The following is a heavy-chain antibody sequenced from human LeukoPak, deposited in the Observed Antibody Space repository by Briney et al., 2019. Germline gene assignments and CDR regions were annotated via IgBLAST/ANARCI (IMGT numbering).Heavy chain of an antibody. CDR2: ISSSGSTI. Sequence: GRSLRLSCAASGFTFSSYAMHWVRQAPGKGLEWVSYISSSGSTIYYADSVKGRFTISRDNAKNSLYLQMNSLRAEDTAVYYCARDVQVATIYPLDYWGQGTLVTVSS. CDR1: GFTFSSYA. J-gene: IGHJ4*02. CDR3: ARDVQVATIYPLDY. V-gene: IGHV3-48*04. D-gene: IGHD5-12*01.